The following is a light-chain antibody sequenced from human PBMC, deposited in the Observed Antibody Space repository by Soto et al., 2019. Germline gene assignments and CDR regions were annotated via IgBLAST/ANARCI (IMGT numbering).Light chain of an antibody. CDR1: QSVSSS. CDR2: DAS. Sequence: EILLTQSPATLSLSPGERATLSCWASQSVSSSLAWYHQKPGQAPRLLIYDASNRSTGIPARFSGSGSGTDFTLTNSSLEPEEFAVYYCQQRSNWPLSFGGGTKVEIK. CDR3: QQRSNWPLS. J-gene: IGKJ4*02. V-gene: IGKV3-11*01.